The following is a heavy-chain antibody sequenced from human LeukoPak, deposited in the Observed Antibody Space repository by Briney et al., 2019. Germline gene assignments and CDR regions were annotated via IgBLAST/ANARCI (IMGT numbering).Heavy chain of an antibody. J-gene: IGHJ4*02. D-gene: IGHD3-10*01. CDR1: GYTFTSYL. V-gene: IGHV1-46*01. Sequence: ASVKVSRKASGYTFTSYLTHWVRQAPGQGLEWMGIINPNGGSTRYAQKFQGRVTLTRDTSTSTVYMELSSLRSEDTAVYYCATNLWFGELLYRYWGQGTLVTVSS. CDR2: INPNGGST. CDR3: ATNLWFGELLYRY.